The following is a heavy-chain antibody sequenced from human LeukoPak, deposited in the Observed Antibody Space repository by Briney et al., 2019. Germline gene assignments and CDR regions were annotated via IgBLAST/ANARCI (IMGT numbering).Heavy chain of an antibody. J-gene: IGHJ4*02. CDR2: IGGSTGGT. D-gene: IGHD2-2*01. CDR1: GFTFSSYA. Sequence: PGGSLRLSCAASGFTFSSYAMSWVRQAPGRGREWVSAIGGSTGGTYYADSVRGGFTISRDNSKNTLYLQMNSLRAEDTAVYYRAKEAFAVVPAAKSDYWGQGTLVTVSP. V-gene: IGHV3-23*01. CDR3: AKEAFAVVPAAKSDY.